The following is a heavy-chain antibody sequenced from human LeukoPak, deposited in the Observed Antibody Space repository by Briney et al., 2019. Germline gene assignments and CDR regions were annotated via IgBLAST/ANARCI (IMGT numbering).Heavy chain of an antibody. D-gene: IGHD3-3*01. CDR3: ARHQGLAWSGYYMGY. V-gene: IGHV4-39*01. CDR2: IYYSGST. CDR1: GGSISSSGHY. J-gene: IGHJ4*02. Sequence: PSETLSLTCTVSGGSISSSGHYWGWIRQPPGEGLEWVGSIYYSGSTYYNPSLKSRVTISVDTSKNQFSLKLSSVTAADTAVYYCARHQGLAWSGYYMGYWGQGSLVTVSS.